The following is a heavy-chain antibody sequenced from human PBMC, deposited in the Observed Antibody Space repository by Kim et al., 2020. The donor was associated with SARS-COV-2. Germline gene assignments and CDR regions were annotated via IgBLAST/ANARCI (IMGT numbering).Heavy chain of an antibody. CDR1: GFTFGDYA. V-gene: IGHV3-49*03. Sequence: GGSLRLSCTASGFTFGDYAMSWFRQAPGKGLEWVGFIRNLAYGGTTEYAASVKGRFTISRDDSKSIAYLQMNSLKTEDTAVYYCTRDRGIWFGLDPPSYWGQGTLVTVSS. CDR2: IRNLAYGGTT. D-gene: IGHD3-10*01. CDR3: TRDRGIWFGLDPPSY. J-gene: IGHJ4*02.